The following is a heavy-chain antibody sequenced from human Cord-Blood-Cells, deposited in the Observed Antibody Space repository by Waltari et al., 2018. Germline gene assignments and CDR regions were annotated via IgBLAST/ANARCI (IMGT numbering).Heavy chain of an antibody. CDR2: INHSGST. V-gene: IGHV4-34*01. CDR1: GGSFSGYY. J-gene: IGHJ4*02. Sequence: QVQLQQWGAGLLKPSETLSLTCAVYGGSFSGYYWSWIRQPPGKGLEWIGEINHSGSTNYNPSLKSRVTRSVDTSKNQFSLKLSSVTAADTAVYYCARGGSGYYVSSGYYLDDYWGQGTLVTVSS. CDR3: ARGGSGYYVSSGYYLDDY. D-gene: IGHD3-22*01.